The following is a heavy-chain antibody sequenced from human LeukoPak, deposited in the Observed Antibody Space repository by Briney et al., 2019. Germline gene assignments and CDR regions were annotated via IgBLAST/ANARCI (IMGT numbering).Heavy chain of an antibody. CDR2: IKQDGSEK. CDR3: ARDGRGTRTS. Sequence: GGSLRLSCAASGFTFSSYSMNWVRQAPGKGLEWVANIKQDGSEKYYVDSVKGRFTISRDNAKNSLYLQMNSLRAEDTAVYYCARDGRGTRTSWGQGTLVTVSS. V-gene: IGHV3-7*01. D-gene: IGHD1-26*01. J-gene: IGHJ4*02. CDR1: GFTFSSYS.